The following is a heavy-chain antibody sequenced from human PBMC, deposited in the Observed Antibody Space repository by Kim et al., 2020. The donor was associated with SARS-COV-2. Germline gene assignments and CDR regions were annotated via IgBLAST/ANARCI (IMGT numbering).Heavy chain of an antibody. Sequence: YADSVKGRFTLSRDNSKNTLYLQMNSLRAEDTAMYYCASTSSWYTGRFDPWGQGTLVTVSS. J-gene: IGHJ5*02. D-gene: IGHD6-13*01. V-gene: IGHV3-30*01. CDR3: ASTSSWYTGRFDP.